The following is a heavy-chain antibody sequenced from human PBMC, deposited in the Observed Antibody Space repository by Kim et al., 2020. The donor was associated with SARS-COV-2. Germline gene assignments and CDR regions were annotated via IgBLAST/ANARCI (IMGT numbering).Heavy chain of an antibody. Sequence: GGSLRLSCAASGFTFSTYAMSWVRQAPRRGLEWVSTITGNGAATYYADSVRGRFTISRENSKNTLSLQMNSLRAEDTALYYCAKTGQLDYWGQGTLVTVSS. CDR3: AKTGQLDY. V-gene: IGHV3-23*01. J-gene: IGHJ4*02. CDR2: ITGNGAAT. CDR1: GFTFSTYA. D-gene: IGHD6-13*01.